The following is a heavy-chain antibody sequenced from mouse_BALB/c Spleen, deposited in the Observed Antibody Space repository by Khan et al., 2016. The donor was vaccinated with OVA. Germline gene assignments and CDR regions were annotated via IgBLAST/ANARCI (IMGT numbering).Heavy chain of an antibody. CDR1: GYTFTDFA. V-gene: IGHV1S137*01. CDR3: GRWSGNPRFAY. D-gene: IGHD1-3*01. J-gene: IGHJ3*01. Sequence: QVQLQQPGAELVRPGVSVKISCKGSGYTFTDFAIHWVKQSHAKSLEWIGVISSYYGDASYNQKFKGKATMTVDKSSSTAYMELAGLTSEDSAIYYWGRWSGNPRFAYWGQGPLVTVS. CDR2: ISSYYGDA.